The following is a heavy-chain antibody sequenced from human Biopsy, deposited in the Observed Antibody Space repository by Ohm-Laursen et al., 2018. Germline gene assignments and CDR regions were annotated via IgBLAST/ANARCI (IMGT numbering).Heavy chain of an antibody. CDR3: ASDLNGDPSAFDY. Sequence: GSLRLSCAVSGFTFKNYAMNWVRQAPGKGLDWVSSIDSSAASTFYADSVKGRFTISRDNSKDTLFLQMNSLRAADTAIYYCASDLNGDPSAFDYWGQGTPVTVSS. CDR1: GFTFKNYA. J-gene: IGHJ4*02. D-gene: IGHD4-17*01. CDR2: IDSSAAST. V-gene: IGHV3-23*01.